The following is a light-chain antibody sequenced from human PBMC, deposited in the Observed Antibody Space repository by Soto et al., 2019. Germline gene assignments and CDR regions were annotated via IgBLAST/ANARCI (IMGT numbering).Light chain of an antibody. CDR3: QYYGSPSWT. Sequence: DFVMTQAPDSLAVSLGERATINCKSSQSVLYNSNNKNHLGWFQQKPGHPPKLLIYGASFRPSGVPDRFSGSGSGTDFTLTISRLEADDFAEYYCQYYGSPSWTFGQGTKVEIK. CDR1: QSVLYNSNNKNH. V-gene: IGKV4-1*01. CDR2: GAS. J-gene: IGKJ1*01.